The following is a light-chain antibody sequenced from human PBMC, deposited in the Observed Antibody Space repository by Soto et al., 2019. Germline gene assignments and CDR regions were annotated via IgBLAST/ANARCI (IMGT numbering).Light chain of an antibody. J-gene: IGKJ3*01. Sequence: DMVLTQSPATLSLSPGERATLSCRASQSVSRDFAWYQQKPGQAPRLLIYDASTRATGIPARFSGSGSGTDFTLTINSLQPEDFSVYYCQHRHNFGPGTKVDFK. CDR3: QHRHN. CDR2: DAS. V-gene: IGKV3-11*01. CDR1: QSVSRD.